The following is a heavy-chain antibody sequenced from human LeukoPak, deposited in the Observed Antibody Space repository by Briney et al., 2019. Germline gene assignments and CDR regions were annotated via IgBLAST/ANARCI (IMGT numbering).Heavy chain of an antibody. D-gene: IGHD4-17*01. CDR2: IIPIFGTA. J-gene: IGHJ5*02. CDR3: ARVADYASNWFDP. CDR1: GGTFSIYA. V-gene: IGHV1-69*13. Sequence: SVNVSCTASGGTFSIYAISWVRQAPGQGLEWMGGIIPIFGTANYAQKFQGRVTITADESTSTAYMELSSLRSEDTAVYYCARVADYASNWFDPWGQGTLVTVSS.